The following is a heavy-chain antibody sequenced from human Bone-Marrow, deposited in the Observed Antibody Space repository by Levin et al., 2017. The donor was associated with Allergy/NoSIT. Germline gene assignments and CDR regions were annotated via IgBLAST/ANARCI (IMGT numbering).Heavy chain of an antibody. D-gene: IGHD2-15*01. V-gene: IGHV3-74*01. CDR2: INSDGSST. CDR3: ARDHGLSSSYHHYNKDLNDTYNWFDP. CDR1: GFTFSSYW. J-gene: IGHJ5*02. Sequence: GGSLRLSCAASGFTFSSYWMHWVRQAPGKGLVWVSRINSDGSSTSYADSVKGRFTISRDNAKNTLYLQMNSLRAEDTAVYYCARDHGLSSSYHHYNKDLNDTYNWFDPWGQGTLVTVSS.